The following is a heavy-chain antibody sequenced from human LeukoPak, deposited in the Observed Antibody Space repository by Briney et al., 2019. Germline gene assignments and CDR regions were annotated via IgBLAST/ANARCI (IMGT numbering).Heavy chain of an antibody. J-gene: IGHJ3*02. Sequence: GGSLRLSCAASGFTFINYAMTWVRQAPGKGLEWVSIISGNGGNSYYGDSVKGRFIISRDNSKNTLYPQMNSLRVEDTAVYYCAKVITWATKPFDIWGQGTMVTVSS. CDR1: GFTFINYA. CDR2: ISGNGGNS. V-gene: IGHV3-23*01. CDR3: AKVITWATKPFDI. D-gene: IGHD2-21*01.